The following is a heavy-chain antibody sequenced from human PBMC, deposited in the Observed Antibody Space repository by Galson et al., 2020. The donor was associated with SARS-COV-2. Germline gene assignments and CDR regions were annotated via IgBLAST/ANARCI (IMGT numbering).Heavy chain of an antibody. J-gene: IGHJ4*02. Sequence: ALHGESLKISCAASGFTFSSYWMHWVRPAPRKGLVGVSRIYSEGSSTSYADSVEGRFPLPGDDAKNTLYLHMRSLRAEDTAVYYCARGDMRNDYFDGGGQGTLVTVSS. D-gene: IGHD3-16*01. V-gene: IGHV3-74*01. CDR2: IYSEGSST. CDR1: GFTFSSYW. CDR3: ARGDMRNDYFDG.